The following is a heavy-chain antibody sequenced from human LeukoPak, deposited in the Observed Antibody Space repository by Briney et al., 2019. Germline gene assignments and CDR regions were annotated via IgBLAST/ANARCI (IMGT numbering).Heavy chain of an antibody. V-gene: IGHV3-30*18. CDR2: ISYDGSNK. D-gene: IGHD6-13*01. Sequence: QPGRSLRLSCAASGFTFSSYGMHWVRQAPGKGLEWVAVISYDGSNKYYADSVKGRFTISRDNSKNTLYLQMNSLRAEDTGVCYCAKEITEGIFDYWGQGTLVTVSS. J-gene: IGHJ4*02. CDR3: AKEITEGIFDY. CDR1: GFTFSSYG.